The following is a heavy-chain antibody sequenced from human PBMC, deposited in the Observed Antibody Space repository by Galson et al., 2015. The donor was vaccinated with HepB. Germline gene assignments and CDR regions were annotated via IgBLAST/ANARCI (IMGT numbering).Heavy chain of an antibody. CDR3: ARGDKAAAGTGWFDP. CDR2: IYYSGST. D-gene: IGHD6-13*01. Sequence: ETLSLTCTVSGGSISSSSYYWGWIRQPPGKGLEWIGTIYYSGSTYYNPSLKSRVTISVDTSKNHFSLKLSSVTAADTAVYYCARGDKAAAGTGWFDPWGQGTLVTVSS. V-gene: IGHV4-39*02. J-gene: IGHJ5*02. CDR1: GGSISSSSYY.